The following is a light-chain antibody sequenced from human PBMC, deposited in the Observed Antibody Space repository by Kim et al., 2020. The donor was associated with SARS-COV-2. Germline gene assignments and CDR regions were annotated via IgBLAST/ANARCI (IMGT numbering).Light chain of an antibody. J-gene: IGKJ1*01. CDR2: DAS. V-gene: IGKV3-11*01. CDR1: QRVSSY. CDR3: QQRSNWWT. Sequence: SLPPGERATRSCRASQRVSSYLAWYQQKPGQTPRLLIYDASNRATGIPARFSGSGSGTDFTLTISSLEPEDFAVYYCQQRSNWWTFGQGTKVDIK.